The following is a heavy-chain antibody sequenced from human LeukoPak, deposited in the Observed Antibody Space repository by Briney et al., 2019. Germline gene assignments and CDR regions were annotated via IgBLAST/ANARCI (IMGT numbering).Heavy chain of an antibody. CDR2: IYYSGST. Sequence: SETLSLTCTVSGGSISSYYWSWIREPPGKRLEWMGHIYYSGSTNYNPSLKSRVTISIDTSKNQFSLKLSSVTAADTAVYYCASASYCTNGVCPFYFDYWGQGTLVTVSS. J-gene: IGHJ4*02. V-gene: IGHV4-59*01. D-gene: IGHD2-8*01. CDR1: GGSISSYY. CDR3: ASASYCTNGVCPFYFDY.